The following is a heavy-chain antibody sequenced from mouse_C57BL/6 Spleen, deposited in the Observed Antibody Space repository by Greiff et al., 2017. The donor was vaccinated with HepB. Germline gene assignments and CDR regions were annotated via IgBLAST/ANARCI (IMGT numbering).Heavy chain of an antibody. J-gene: IGHJ1*03. CDR2: ISSGSSTI. Sequence: EVKLMESGGGLVKPGGSLKLSCTASGFTFSDYGMHWVRQAPEKGLEWVAYISSGSSTIYYADTVKGRFTISRDIAKNTLFLQMTSLRSEDTAMYYCAKYPYYYGSSYGYFDVWGTGTTVTVSS. CDR1: GFTFSDYG. D-gene: IGHD1-1*01. V-gene: IGHV5-17*01. CDR3: AKYPYYYGSSYGYFDV.